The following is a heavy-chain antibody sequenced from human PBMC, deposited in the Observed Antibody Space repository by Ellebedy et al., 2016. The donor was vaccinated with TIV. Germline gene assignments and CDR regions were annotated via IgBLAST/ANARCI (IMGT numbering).Heavy chain of an antibody. V-gene: IGHV3-11*01. J-gene: IGHJ5*02. CDR2: ISSGGSTL. D-gene: IGHD6-13*01. Sequence: GESLKISCAASGFIFSDYYMSWIRQAPGKGLEWVLYISSGGSTLSYADSVKGRFTISRDNAKNSLYLQMNTLRAEDTAVYYCARDTRFIDQQHNWFDPWGQGTLVTVSS. CDR1: GFIFSDYY. CDR3: ARDTRFIDQQHNWFDP.